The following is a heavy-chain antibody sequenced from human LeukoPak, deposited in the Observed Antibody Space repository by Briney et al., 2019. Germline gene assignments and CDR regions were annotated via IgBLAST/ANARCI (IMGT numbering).Heavy chain of an antibody. CDR1: GFTFSSYA. J-gene: IGHJ3*02. CDR3: AKEGAAGPYDASDI. V-gene: IGHV3-23*01. D-gene: IGHD6-13*01. CDR2: ISGSGNTA. Sequence: PGGSLRLSCSASGFTFSSYAMSWVRQAPGKGLEWVSAISGSGNTAYYADSVKGRFTISRDNSKKTLYLQMKSLRAEDTAAYYCAKEGAAGPYDASDIWGQGTMVTVSS.